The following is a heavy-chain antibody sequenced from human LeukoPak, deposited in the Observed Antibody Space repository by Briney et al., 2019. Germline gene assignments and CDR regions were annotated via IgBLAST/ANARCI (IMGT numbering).Heavy chain of an antibody. D-gene: IGHD2-15*01. V-gene: IGHV3-23*01. CDR2: ISGSGGST. CDR3: AKDQWGYCSGGSCYQAPYYFDY. J-gene: IGHJ4*02. Sequence: GGSPRLSCAASGFTFSSYAMSWVRQAPGKGLEWVSAISGSGGSTYYADSVKGRFTISRDNSKNTLYLQMNSLRAEDTAVYYCAKDQWGYCSGGSCYQAPYYFDYWGQGTLVTVSS. CDR1: GFTFSSYA.